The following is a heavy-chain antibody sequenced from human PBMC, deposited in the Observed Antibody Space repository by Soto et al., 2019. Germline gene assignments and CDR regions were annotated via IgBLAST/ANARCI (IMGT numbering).Heavy chain of an antibody. D-gene: IGHD2-21*02. CDR1: GFSFSSYA. Sequence: EVQLLESGGGLVQPGGSLRRSCAASGFSFSSYAMGWVRQAPGKGLEWVSIISGSGGDAYYGDSVKGRFTISRDNSKDTVYLQMNSLRAEDTAVYYCARVRYGDYIDYWGQGTQVTVSS. V-gene: IGHV3-23*01. J-gene: IGHJ4*02. CDR2: ISGSGGDA. CDR3: ARVRYGDYIDY.